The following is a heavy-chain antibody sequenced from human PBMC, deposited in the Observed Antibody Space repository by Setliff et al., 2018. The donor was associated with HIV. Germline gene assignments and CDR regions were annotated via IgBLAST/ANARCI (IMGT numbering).Heavy chain of an antibody. V-gene: IGHV4-59*01. CDR1: GGSISSYH. CDR3: ARDIIGNYGWNY. J-gene: IGHJ4*02. D-gene: IGHD3-16*01. CDR2: IYYSGST. Sequence: SETLSLTCTVSGGSISSYHWSWIRQTPGKGLEWIGYIYYSGSTNYNPSLKSRVTISVDTSKNQFSLKLTSVTAADTAVYYCARDIIGNYGWNYWGQGTLVTVSS.